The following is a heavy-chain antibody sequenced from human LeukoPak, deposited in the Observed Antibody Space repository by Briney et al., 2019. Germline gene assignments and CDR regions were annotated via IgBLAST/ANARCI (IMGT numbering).Heavy chain of an antibody. CDR3: TTTSYYDFWSGYFN. D-gene: IGHD3-3*01. Sequence: GGSLRLSCAASGFTFSNAWMSWVRQAPGKGLEWVGRIKSKTDGGTTDYAAPVKGRFTISRDDSKNTLYLQMNSLETEDTAVYYCTTTSYYDFWSGYFNWGQGTLVTVSS. CDR1: GFTFSNAW. CDR2: IKSKTDGGTT. J-gene: IGHJ4*02. V-gene: IGHV3-15*01.